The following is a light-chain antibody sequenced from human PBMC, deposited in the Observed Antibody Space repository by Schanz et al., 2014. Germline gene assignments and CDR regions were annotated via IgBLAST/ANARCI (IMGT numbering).Light chain of an antibody. CDR3: QQYYSLPLT. CDR1: QSVLYSSNNKNY. CDR2: WAS. Sequence: DIVMTQSPDSLAVSLGERATINCKSSQSVLYSSNNKNYLAWYQQKPGQPPKLLIYWASTRESGVPDRFSGSGSGTDFTLTISGLQAEDVAVYYCQQYYSLPLTFGGGTKVEIK. V-gene: IGKV4-1*01. J-gene: IGKJ4*01.